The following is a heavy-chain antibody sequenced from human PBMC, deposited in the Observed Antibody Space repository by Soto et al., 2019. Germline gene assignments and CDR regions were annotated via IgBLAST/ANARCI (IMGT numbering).Heavy chain of an antibody. CDR1: GYTFTSYY. CDR3: ARDLVTGCMDV. CDR2: INPSGGST. D-gene: IGHD3-9*01. Sequence: QVQLVQSGAEVKKPGASVKVSCKASGYTFTSYYMHWVRQAPGQGLEWMGIINPSGGSTSYAQKFKGRVTMTRDTSTSTVYMELSSLRSEDTAVSYCARDLVTGCMDVWGQGTTVTVSS. V-gene: IGHV1-46*01. J-gene: IGHJ6*02.